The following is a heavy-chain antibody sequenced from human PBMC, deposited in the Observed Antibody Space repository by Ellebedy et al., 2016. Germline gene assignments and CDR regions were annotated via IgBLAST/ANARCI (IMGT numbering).Heavy chain of an antibody. D-gene: IGHD5-18*01. J-gene: IGHJ4*02. CDR3: ATTPPGVQLWVILGPFDY. V-gene: IGHV1-69*13. CDR2: IIPIFGTA. CDR1: GGTFSSYA. Sequence: SVKVSCXASGGTFSSYAISWVRQAPGQGLEWMGGIIPIFGTANYAQKFQGRVTITADESTSTAYMELSSLRSEDTAVYYCATTPPGVQLWVILGPFDYWGQGTLVTVSS.